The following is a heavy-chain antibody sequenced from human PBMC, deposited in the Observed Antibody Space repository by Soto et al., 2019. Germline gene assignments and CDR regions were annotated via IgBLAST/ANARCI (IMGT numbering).Heavy chain of an antibody. V-gene: IGHV4-59*01. CDR2: IYYSGST. CDR1: GGSISSYY. CDR3: ARLAPMDPYYDFWSGHTPLDY. D-gene: IGHD3-3*01. J-gene: IGHJ4*02. Sequence: SETLSLTCTVSGGSISSYYWSWIRQPPGKGLEWIGYIYYSGSTNYNPSLKSRVTISVDTSKNQFSLKLSSVTAADTAVYYCARLAPMDPYYDFWSGHTPLDYWGQGTLVTV.